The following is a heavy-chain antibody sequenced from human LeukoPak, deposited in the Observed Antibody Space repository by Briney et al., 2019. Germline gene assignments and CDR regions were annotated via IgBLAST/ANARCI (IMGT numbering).Heavy chain of an antibody. CDR3: ARGDLVYYYDSSGYLA. Sequence: ASVKVSCKASGYTFTGYYMHWVRQAPGQGLEWMGWINPNSGGTNYAQKFQGRVTMTRDTSISTAYMELSRLRSDDTAVYYCARGDLVYYYDSSGYLAWGQGTLVTVSS. V-gene: IGHV1-2*02. J-gene: IGHJ5*02. CDR2: INPNSGGT. D-gene: IGHD3-22*01. CDR1: GYTFTGYY.